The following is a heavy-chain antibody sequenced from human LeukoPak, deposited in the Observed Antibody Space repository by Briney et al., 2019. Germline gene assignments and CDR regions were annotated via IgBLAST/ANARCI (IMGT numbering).Heavy chain of an antibody. CDR2: IYSGNNT. CDR1: GFTVSSSY. J-gene: IGHJ4*02. Sequence: GGSLRLSCAASGFTVSSSYMTWVRQAPGKGLEWVSVIYSGNNTYYADSVKGRFTISRDNSKNTLYLQMNSLRAEDTAVYYCARDSVTVAGTFDYWGQGTLVTVSS. V-gene: IGHV3-66*01. D-gene: IGHD6-19*01. CDR3: ARDSVTVAGTFDY.